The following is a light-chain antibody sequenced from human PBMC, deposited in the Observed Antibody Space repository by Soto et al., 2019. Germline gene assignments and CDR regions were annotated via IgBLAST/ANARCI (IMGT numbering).Light chain of an antibody. CDR3: QQFIDGWT. Sequence: DTQMTQSPSTVSASVGDRITITCRASQNIQRWLAWYQQKPGKAPKLLIYDASSLESGVPSRFRGSGSETEFTLTISGLQPDDFATYYCQQFIDGWTFGQGTKV. CDR1: QNIQRW. V-gene: IGKV1-5*01. J-gene: IGKJ1*01. CDR2: DAS.